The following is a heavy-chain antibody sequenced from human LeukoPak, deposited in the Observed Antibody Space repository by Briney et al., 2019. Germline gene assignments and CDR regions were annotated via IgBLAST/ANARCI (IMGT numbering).Heavy chain of an antibody. J-gene: IGHJ4*02. Sequence: PGGSLRLSCAGSGFTFSNHGMNCVRQAPGKGLEWLSGISPRGGGTYYADSVKGRFTISRDDSKNTLSLQMNSLRVEDTAVYYCARDLAWGAFDYWGQGTLVTVSS. CDR1: GFTFSNHG. CDR2: ISPRGGGT. D-gene: IGHD7-27*01. CDR3: ARDLAWGAFDY. V-gene: IGHV3-23*01.